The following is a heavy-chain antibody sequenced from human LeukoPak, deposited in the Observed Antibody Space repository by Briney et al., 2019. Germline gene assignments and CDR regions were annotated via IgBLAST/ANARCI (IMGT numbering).Heavy chain of an antibody. V-gene: IGHV3-11*01. CDR2: ISSSGSTI. D-gene: IGHD2-15*01. Sequence: GGSLRLSCAASGFTFSDYYMSWIRQAPGKGLEWVSYISSSGSTIYYADSVKGRFTISRDNAKNSLYLQMNSLRAEDTAVYYCARAQRPYCSGGSCSEYWGQGTLVTVSS. J-gene: IGHJ4*02. CDR1: GFTFSDYY. CDR3: ARAQRPYCSGGSCSEY.